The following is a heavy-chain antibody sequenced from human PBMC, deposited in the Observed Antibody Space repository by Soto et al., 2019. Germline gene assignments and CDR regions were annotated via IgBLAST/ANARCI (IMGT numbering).Heavy chain of an antibody. V-gene: IGHV1-69*13. Sequence: SVKVSCKASGGTFSSYAISWVRQAPGQGLEWMGGIIPIFGTANYAQKFQGRVTITADESTSTAYMELSSLRSEDTAVYYCARGGVGATGYYYYYYGMDVWGQGTTVTVSS. J-gene: IGHJ6*02. CDR3: ARGGVGATGYYYYYYGMDV. D-gene: IGHD1-26*01. CDR2: IIPIFGTA. CDR1: GGTFSSYA.